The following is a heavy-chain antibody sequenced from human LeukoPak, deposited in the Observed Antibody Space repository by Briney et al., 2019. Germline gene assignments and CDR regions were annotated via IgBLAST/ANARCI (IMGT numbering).Heavy chain of an antibody. D-gene: IGHD2-2*02. J-gene: IGHJ3*02. CDR1: GFTFSSYG. CDR2: IWYDGSKK. Sequence: GGSLRLSCAASGFTFSSYGMHWVRQAPGKGLEWVAVIWYDGSKKYYADSVKGRFTISRDNSKNTLYLQMNSLRAEDTAVYYCARDPRCSSTSCYISYAFDIWGQGTMVTVSS. CDR3: ARDPRCSSTSCYISYAFDI. V-gene: IGHV3-33*01.